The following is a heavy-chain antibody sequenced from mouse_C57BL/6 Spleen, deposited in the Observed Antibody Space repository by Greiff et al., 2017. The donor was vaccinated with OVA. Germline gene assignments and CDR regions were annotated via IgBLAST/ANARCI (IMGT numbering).Heavy chain of an antibody. Sequence: VQLKESGPELVKPGASVKISCKASGYSFTGYYMHWVKQSHGNILDWIGYIYPYNGVSSYNQKFKGKDTLTVDKSSSTAYMELRSLTSEDSAVYYCASPYGSSYFAMDYWGQGTSVTVSS. CDR1: GYSFTGYY. D-gene: IGHD1-1*01. J-gene: IGHJ4*01. V-gene: IGHV1-31*01. CDR3: ASPYGSSYFAMDY. CDR2: IYPYNGVS.